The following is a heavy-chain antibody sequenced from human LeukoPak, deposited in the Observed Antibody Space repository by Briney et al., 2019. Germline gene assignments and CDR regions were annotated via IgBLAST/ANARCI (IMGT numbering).Heavy chain of an antibody. CDR2: ISAYNGNT. J-gene: IGHJ4*02. D-gene: IGHD3-10*01. V-gene: IGHV1-18*01. CDR1: GYTFTSYG. Sequence: EASVKVSCKASGYTFTSYGISWVRQAPGQGLEWMGWISAYNGNTNYARKLQGRVTMTTDTSTSTAYMELRSLRSDDTAVYYCARFYGSGSPYDFGFDYWGRGTLVTVSS. CDR3: ARFYGSGSPYDFGFDY.